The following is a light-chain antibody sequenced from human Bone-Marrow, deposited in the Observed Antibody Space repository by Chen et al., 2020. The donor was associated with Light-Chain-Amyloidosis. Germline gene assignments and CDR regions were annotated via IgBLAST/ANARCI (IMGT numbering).Light chain of an antibody. Sequence: SYVLTQPSSVSVAPGQTATIACGGNSIGSTSVHWYQQTPGQAPILVVYDDSDRLSGIPERLSGSNSGITATLTISRVEAGHEADYYCQVWDRSSDRPVFGGGTKLTVL. CDR2: DDS. J-gene: IGLJ3*02. V-gene: IGLV3-21*02. CDR3: QVWDRSSDRPV. CDR1: SIGSTS.